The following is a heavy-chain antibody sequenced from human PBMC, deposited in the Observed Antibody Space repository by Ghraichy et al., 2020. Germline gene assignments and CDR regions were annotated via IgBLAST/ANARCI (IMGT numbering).Heavy chain of an antibody. V-gene: IGHV3-48*02. CDR3: ARGSRVVRFFYYDGMDA. CDR2: ITSSSSFI. J-gene: IGHJ6*02. Sequence: GGSLRLSCVGSGVTFSSYSMNWVCQSPGKGLEWVSYITSSSSFISYADSVKGRFTISRDNAHNTLYLQMNSLRDDDTAVYFCARGSRVVRFFYYDGMDAWGRGTTVTVSS. CDR1: GVTFSSYS. D-gene: IGHD4-23*01.